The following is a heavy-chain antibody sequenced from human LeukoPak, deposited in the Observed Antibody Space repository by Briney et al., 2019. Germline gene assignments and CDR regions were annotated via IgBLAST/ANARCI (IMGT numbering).Heavy chain of an antibody. J-gene: IGHJ4*02. CDR1: GGSISSSSYY. D-gene: IGHD6-19*01. CDR3: ARQGSGSGHMRRIDY. Sequence: SETLSLTCTVSGGSISSSSYYWGWIRQPPGKGLEWIGSIYYSGSTYYNPSLKSRVTISVDTSKNQFSLKLSSVTAADTAVYYCARQGSGSGHMRRIDYWGQGTLVTVSS. V-gene: IGHV4-39*01. CDR2: IYYSGST.